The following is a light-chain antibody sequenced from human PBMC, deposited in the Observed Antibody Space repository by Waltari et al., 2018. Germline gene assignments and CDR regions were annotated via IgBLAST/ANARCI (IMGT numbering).Light chain of an antibody. CDR1: QSISSW. CDR3: QQYSSYST. Sequence: DIQMTQSPSTLSASVGDTVTITCRASQSISSWLAWYHQKPGKAPKLLFYKASSLESGVPSRFSGSGSGTEFTLTISSLQPDDFATYSCQQYSSYSTFGQGTKVEIK. CDR2: KAS. V-gene: IGKV1-5*03. J-gene: IGKJ2*01.